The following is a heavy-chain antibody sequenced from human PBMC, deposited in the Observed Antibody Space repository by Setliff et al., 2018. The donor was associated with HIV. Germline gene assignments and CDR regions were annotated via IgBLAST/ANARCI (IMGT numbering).Heavy chain of an antibody. CDR3: AKSALLWFGTSNWFDS. D-gene: IGHD3-10*01. V-gene: IGHV3-23*01. J-gene: IGHJ5*01. Sequence: WIRQAPGKGLEWVSGIGGSGGSTYYADSVKGRFTMSRDYSKNTLYLQMNNLRAEDTAVYHCAKSALLWFGTSNWFDSWGQGTLVTVSS. CDR2: IGGSGGST.